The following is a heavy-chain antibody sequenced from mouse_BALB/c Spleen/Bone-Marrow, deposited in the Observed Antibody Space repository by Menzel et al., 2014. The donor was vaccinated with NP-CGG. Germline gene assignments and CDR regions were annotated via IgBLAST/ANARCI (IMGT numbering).Heavy chain of an antibody. V-gene: IGHV7-3*02. CDR3: ARGTYGRDY. CDR1: YFTFTDYY. J-gene: IGHJ2*01. Sequence: EVKLMESGGGLVQPGGSLRLSCATSYFTFTDYYMSWVRQPPGKALEWLGFIRNKANGYTTEYSASVKGRFTISRDNSQSILYLQMNTLRAEDSATYYCARGTYGRDYWGQGTTLTVSS. D-gene: IGHD1-1*01. CDR2: IRNKANGYTT.